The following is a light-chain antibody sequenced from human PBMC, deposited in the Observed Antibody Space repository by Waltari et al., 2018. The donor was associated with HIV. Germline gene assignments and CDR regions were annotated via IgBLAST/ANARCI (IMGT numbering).Light chain of an antibody. J-gene: IGLJ2*01. CDR3: AAWDGSHVV. Sequence: QTVVTQEPSFSVSPGGTVTLTCGLISGSVSPTHYPSWYQQTPGQAPRTLIYTTNTRSSGVPDRFSGSKSGTSASLAISGLRSEDEADYYCAAWDGSHVVFGGGTKLTVL. V-gene: IGLV8-61*01. CDR1: SGSVSPTHY. CDR2: TTN.